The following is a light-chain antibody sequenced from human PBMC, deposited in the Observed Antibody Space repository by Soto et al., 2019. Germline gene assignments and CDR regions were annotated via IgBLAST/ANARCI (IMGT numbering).Light chain of an antibody. CDR3: SSYTSSTTLV. Sequence: QSALTQPASVSGSPGQSITISCTGTSSDVGGYNYVSWYQQHPGKAPKLMIYEVNTRPSGVSNRFSGSKSGNTASLTISGLQAEDEADYYCSSYTSSTTLVFGTGTKLTV. CDR1: SSDVGGYNY. J-gene: IGLJ1*01. V-gene: IGLV2-14*01. CDR2: EVN.